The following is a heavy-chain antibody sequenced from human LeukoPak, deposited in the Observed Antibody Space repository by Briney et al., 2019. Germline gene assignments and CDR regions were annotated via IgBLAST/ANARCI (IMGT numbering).Heavy chain of an antibody. V-gene: IGHV3-30-3*01. J-gene: IGHJ4*02. CDR2: ISYDGSNK. CDR3: ARDMYYYGSGSPHY. CDR1: GFTFSSYA. Sequence: GGSLRLSCAASGFTFSSYAMHWVRQAPGKGLEWVAVISYDGSNKYYADSVKGRFTISRDNSKNTLYLQMSSLRAEDTAVYYCARDMYYYGSGSPHYWGQGTLVTVSS. D-gene: IGHD3-10*01.